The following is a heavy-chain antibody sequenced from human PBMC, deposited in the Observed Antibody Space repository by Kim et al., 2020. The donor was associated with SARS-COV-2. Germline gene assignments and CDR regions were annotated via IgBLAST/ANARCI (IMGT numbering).Heavy chain of an antibody. Sequence: SVKVSCKASGFTFTSSAVQWVRQARGQRLEWIGWIVVGSGNTNYAQKFQERVTITRDMSTSTAYMELSSLRSEDTAVYYCAAIGPAADYYDSSGYFHFDIWGQGTMVTVSS. CDR3: AAIGPAADYYDSSGYFHFDI. J-gene: IGHJ3*02. CDR1: GFTFTSSA. V-gene: IGHV1-58*01. D-gene: IGHD3-22*01. CDR2: IVVGSGNT.